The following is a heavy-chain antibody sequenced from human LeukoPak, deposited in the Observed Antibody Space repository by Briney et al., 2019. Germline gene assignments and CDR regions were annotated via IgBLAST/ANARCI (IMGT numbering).Heavy chain of an antibody. V-gene: IGHV3-21*01. CDR2: ISSSSSYI. Sequence: PGGSLRLSCAASGFTFSSYSMNWVRQAPGKGLEWVSSISSSSSYIYYADSVKGRFTISRDNAKNSLYLQMNSLRAEDTAVYYCARGSYYDTYFDYWGQGTLVTVSS. D-gene: IGHD3-22*01. CDR1: GFTFSSYS. J-gene: IGHJ4*02. CDR3: ARGSYYDTYFDY.